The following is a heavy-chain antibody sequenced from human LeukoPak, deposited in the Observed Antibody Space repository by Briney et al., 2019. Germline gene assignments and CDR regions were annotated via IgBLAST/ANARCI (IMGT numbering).Heavy chain of an antibody. J-gene: IGHJ4*02. Sequence: GGSLRLSCAASGFTFSSYAMHWVRQAPGKGLEWVAVISYDGSNKYYADSVKGRFTISRDNSKNTLYLQMNSLRAEDTAVYYCARESPARSGGYFDYWGQGTLVTVSS. V-gene: IGHV3-30-3*01. CDR3: ARESPARSGGYFDY. CDR2: ISYDGSNK. D-gene: IGHD3-10*01. CDR1: GFTFSSYA.